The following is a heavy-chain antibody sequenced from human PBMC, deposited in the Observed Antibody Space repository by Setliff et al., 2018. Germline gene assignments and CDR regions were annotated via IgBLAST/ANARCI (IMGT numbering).Heavy chain of an antibody. CDR2: ITPLFGTT. CDR1: GGNFNNYA. D-gene: IGHD4-17*01. J-gene: IGHJ5*02. V-gene: IGHV1-69*13. CDR3: ARGSSVTTGGPQFDP. Sequence: GASVKVSCKASGGNFNNYAINWVRQAPGQGLEWVGRITPLFGTTNLAQEFQGRVTMTADESTETTYMGLTSLRSEDTAVYFCARGSSVTTGGPQFDPWGQGILVTVSS.